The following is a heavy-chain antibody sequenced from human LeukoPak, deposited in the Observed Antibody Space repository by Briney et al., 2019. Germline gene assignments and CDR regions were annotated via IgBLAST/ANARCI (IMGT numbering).Heavy chain of an antibody. CDR1: GYTFTGYY. CDR3: ARDLTTTSSSLSGY. D-gene: IGHD6-6*01. V-gene: IGHV1-18*04. J-gene: IGHJ4*02. CDR2: ISAYNGIT. Sequence: ASVKVSCKASGYTFTGYYMHWVRQAPGQGLEWMGWISAYNGITNYAQKLQGRVTMTTDTSTSTAYMELRSLRSDDTAVYYCARDLTTTSSSLSGYWGQGTLVTVSS.